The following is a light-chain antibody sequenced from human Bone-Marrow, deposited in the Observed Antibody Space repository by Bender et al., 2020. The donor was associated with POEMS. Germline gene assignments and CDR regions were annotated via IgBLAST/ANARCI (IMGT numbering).Light chain of an antibody. CDR3: SSWDDSLSGWV. J-gene: IGLJ3*02. CDR1: SSNIGNNA. Sequence: QSVLTQPPSVSGAPGQRVTISCTGSSSNIGNNAVNWYQLLPGKAPRLVVYSNYQRSSGVPARFSGSKSGTSASLAISDIQSEDEGDYYCSSWDDSLSGWVFGGGTKLTVL. CDR2: SNY. V-gene: IGLV1-44*01.